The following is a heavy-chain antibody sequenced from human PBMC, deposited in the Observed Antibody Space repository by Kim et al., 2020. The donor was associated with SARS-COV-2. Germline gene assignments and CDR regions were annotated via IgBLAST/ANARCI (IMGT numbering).Heavy chain of an antibody. CDR3: ARRGGYSYGWVFDY. D-gene: IGHD5-18*01. V-gene: IGHV1-69*01. Sequence: AQKCQGRVTITADESTSTAYMELSSLRSEDTAVYYCARRGGYSYGWVFDYWGQGTLVTVSS. J-gene: IGHJ4*02.